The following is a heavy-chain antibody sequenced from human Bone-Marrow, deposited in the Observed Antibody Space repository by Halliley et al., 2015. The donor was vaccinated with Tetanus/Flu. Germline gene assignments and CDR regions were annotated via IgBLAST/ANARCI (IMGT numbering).Heavy chain of an antibody. J-gene: IGHJ6*02. Sequence: NPSGGSAIYAQKFQGRVTMSRDTSPSTVYMDLSSLTSEDTAVYYCARDHRGAVAGYYKYGMDVWGQGTTVTVSS. V-gene: IGHV1-46*01. D-gene: IGHD6-19*01. CDR3: ARDHRGAVAGYYKYGMDV. CDR2: NPSGGSA.